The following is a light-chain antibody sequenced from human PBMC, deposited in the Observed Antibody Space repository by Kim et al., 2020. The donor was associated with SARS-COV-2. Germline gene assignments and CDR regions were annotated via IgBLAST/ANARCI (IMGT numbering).Light chain of an antibody. CDR3: QQYGSSPLT. J-gene: IGKJ4*01. CDR1: QSVSTS. V-gene: IGKV3-20*01. CDR2: GAT. Sequence: LSPGERAHLSCRASQSVSTSLAWYQHKSGQAPRLLIFGATNRASGIPDRFSGSGSGTDFTLTISRLEPEDFALYYCQQYGSSPLTFGGGTKVDIK.